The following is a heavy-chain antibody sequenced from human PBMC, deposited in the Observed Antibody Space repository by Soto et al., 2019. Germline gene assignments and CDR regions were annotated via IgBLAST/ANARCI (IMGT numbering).Heavy chain of an antibody. CDR2: IYSGGST. J-gene: IGHJ3*02. CDR3: ARDGGDGYKNDACDS. Sequence: CGSLRLSCAASGFTVSRNYMSCVRQAPGKGLEWVSVIYSGGSTYYADSAKGRFTISRDNSKKTLYLQMNSLRAADTAVYSCARDGGDGYKNDACDSWGQGRRV. CDR1: GFTVSRNY. V-gene: IGHV3-53*01. D-gene: IGHD2-21*01.